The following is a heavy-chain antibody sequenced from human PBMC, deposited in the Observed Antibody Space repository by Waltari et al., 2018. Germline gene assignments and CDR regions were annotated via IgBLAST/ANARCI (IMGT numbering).Heavy chain of an antibody. Sequence: QVQLVQSGAAVTKPGSSVAVSCTSSGYTFTCYGISWGRQAPGQGLEWMGWISAYNGNTNYAQKLQGRVTMTTDTSTSTAYMELRSLGSDDTAVYDCARGLFGDAFDIWGQGTMVTVSS. CDR2: ISAYNGNT. D-gene: IGHD3-10*01. CDR3: ARGLFGDAFDI. V-gene: IGHV1-18*01. CDR1: GYTFTCYG. J-gene: IGHJ3*02.